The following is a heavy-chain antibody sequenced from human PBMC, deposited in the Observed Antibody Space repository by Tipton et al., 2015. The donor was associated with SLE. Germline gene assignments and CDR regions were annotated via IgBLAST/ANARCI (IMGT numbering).Heavy chain of an antibody. CDR3: ASWGPIVYYYYYMDV. CDR1: GASISTYY. V-gene: IGHV4-59*12. Sequence: TLSLTCTVSGASISTYYWSWVRQPPGKGLEWIGYVYENDFTNYNPSLKSRVTISVDTSKNQFSLKLSSVTAADTAVYYCASWGPIVYYYYYMDVWGKGTTVTVSS. CDR2: VYENDFT. D-gene: IGHD3-16*01. J-gene: IGHJ6*03.